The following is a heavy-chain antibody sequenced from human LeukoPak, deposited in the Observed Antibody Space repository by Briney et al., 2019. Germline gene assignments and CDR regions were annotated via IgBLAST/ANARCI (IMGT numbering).Heavy chain of an antibody. CDR2: IQYDGSNK. CDR1: GFTFSSYS. Sequence: PGGSLRLSCAASGFTFSSYSMNWVRQAPGKGLEWVAFIQYDGSNKYYADSVKGRFTISRDNAKNSLYLQMNSLRAEDTAVYYCARRSGSYGYYYYGMDVWGQGTTVTVSS. CDR3: ARRSGSYGYYYYGMDV. J-gene: IGHJ6*02. V-gene: IGHV3-33*08. D-gene: IGHD1-26*01.